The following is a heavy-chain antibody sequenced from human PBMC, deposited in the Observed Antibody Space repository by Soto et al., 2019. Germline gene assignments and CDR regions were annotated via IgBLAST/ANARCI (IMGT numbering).Heavy chain of an antibody. Sequence: ASVKGSCKASGYTFTRYGISWVRHAPGQGLEWMGWISAYNGNTNYAQKLQGRVTMTTDTSTSTAYMELRSLRSDDTAVYYCASSPDYYDSSGYYSLSYWGQGTLVNVSS. CDR3: ASSPDYYDSSGYYSLSY. CDR2: ISAYNGNT. J-gene: IGHJ4*02. D-gene: IGHD3-22*01. CDR1: GYTFTRYG. V-gene: IGHV1-18*01.